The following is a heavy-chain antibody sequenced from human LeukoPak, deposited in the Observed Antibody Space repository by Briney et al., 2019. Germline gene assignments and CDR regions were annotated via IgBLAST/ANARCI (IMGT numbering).Heavy chain of an antibody. Sequence: GGSLRLSCAAPGFTFSSYGMHWVRQAPGEGLEWLSYIRYDGTNKYYSNSVKGRFPISRDNSMNILSLQMDSLRTEDTAVYYCARTPYDSRGSFPLYYYIDVWGIGTTVTVSS. V-gene: IGHV3-30*02. CDR1: GFTFSSYG. D-gene: IGHD3-22*01. CDR3: ARTPYDSRGSFPLYYYIDV. J-gene: IGHJ6*03. CDR2: IRYDGTNK.